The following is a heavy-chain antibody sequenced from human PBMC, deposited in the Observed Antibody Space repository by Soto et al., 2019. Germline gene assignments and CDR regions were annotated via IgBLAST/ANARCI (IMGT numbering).Heavy chain of an antibody. D-gene: IGHD4-17*01. J-gene: IGHJ5*02. V-gene: IGHV3-53*01. Sequence: EVQLVESGGGLIQPGGSLRLSCAASGFTVSRDYMSWVRQAPGKGLEWVSVIYTGGSTYYADSVKGRFTFSRYNSKNTLYLQMNSLRAEDTAVYYCARAYGGNPALFDPWGQGTLVTVSS. CDR2: IYTGGST. CDR1: GFTVSRDY. CDR3: ARAYGGNPALFDP.